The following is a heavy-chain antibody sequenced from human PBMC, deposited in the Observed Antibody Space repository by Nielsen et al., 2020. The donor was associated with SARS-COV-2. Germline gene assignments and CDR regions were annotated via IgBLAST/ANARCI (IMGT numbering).Heavy chain of an antibody. J-gene: IGHJ4*02. Sequence: GESLKISCVVSGFTISTYAMSWVRQAPGKGLEWVSAISASTYYADSVKGRFTISRDNSKNTLSLQMNSLRAEDTAVYYCAKRSGYTSGWYGDYWGQGTLVTVSS. CDR1: GFTISTYA. CDR3: AKRSGYTSGWYGDY. V-gene: IGHV3-23*01. CDR2: ISAST. D-gene: IGHD6-19*01.